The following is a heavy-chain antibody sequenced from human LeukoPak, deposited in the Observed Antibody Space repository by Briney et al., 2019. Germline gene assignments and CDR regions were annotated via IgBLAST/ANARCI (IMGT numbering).Heavy chain of an antibody. CDR2: IYYSGST. CDR1: GGSISSGGYY. V-gene: IGHV4-31*03. D-gene: IGHD3-16*02. CDR3: ARERRNYDYVWGSYRNIDY. Sequence: SETLSLTCTVSGGSISSGGYYWSWIRQHPGKGLEWIGYIYYSGSTYYNPSLKSRVTISVDTSKNQFSLKLSPVTAADTAVYYCARERRNYDYVWGSYRNIDYWGQGTLVTVSS. J-gene: IGHJ4*02.